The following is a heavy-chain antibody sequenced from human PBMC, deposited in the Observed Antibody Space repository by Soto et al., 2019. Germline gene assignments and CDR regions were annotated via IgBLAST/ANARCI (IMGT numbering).Heavy chain of an antibody. J-gene: IGHJ6*02. Sequence: SETLSLTCTVSGGSISSSSYYWGWIRQPPGKGLEWIGSIYYSGSTYYNPSLKSRVTISVDTSENQFSLKLSSVTAADTAVYYCARQIVVVPAAIPGDGMDVWGQGTTVTVSS. CDR1: GGSISSSSYY. CDR2: IYYSGST. D-gene: IGHD2-2*01. V-gene: IGHV4-39*01. CDR3: ARQIVVVPAAIPGDGMDV.